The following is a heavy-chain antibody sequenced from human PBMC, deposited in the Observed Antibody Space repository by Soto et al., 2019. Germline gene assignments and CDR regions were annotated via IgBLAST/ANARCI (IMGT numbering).Heavy chain of an antibody. CDR3: ARVTSMVRGVIDNWFDP. Sequence: QVPLVQSGAEVKKPGSSVTVSCKASGFTFSSYAIHWVRQAPGQGLEWMGGIIPMYGPAKYAQRFQGRVTITADESTTTVYMEMTSLTSQDTAVYYCARVTSMVRGVIDNWFDPWGHGTLVTVSS. D-gene: IGHD3-10*01. V-gene: IGHV1-69*01. CDR1: GFTFSSYA. CDR2: IIPMYGPA. J-gene: IGHJ5*02.